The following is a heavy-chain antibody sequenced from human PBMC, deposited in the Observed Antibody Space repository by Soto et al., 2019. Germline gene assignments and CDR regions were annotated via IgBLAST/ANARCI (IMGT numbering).Heavy chain of an antibody. CDR3: ATIPPRARGYFDY. J-gene: IGHJ4*02. CDR1: EFTFSSYA. V-gene: IGHV3-30*03. D-gene: IGHD3-10*01. Sequence: GGSLLVAWARAEFTFSSYAMHYVRQAPGKGRDWLPVISYDGSNKYYADFVKGRFTISRDNSKNTLYLQMSSLRAEATAVYYCATIPPRARGYFDYWGQGTMVTVSS. CDR2: ISYDGSNK.